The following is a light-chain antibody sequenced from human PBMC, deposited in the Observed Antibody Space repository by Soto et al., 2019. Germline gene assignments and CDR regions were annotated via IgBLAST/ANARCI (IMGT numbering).Light chain of an antibody. CDR3: SSYTTSSSYV. V-gene: IGLV2-14*01. CDR1: SSDVGGYIY. Sequence: QSGLTQPASVSGSPGQSITISCTGTSSDVGGYIYVSWYQQHPGKAPKLMIYDVTSRPSGVSYRFSGSKSGNTASLTISGLQAEDEADYYCSSYTTSSSYVFGPGTKVTV. J-gene: IGLJ1*01. CDR2: DVT.